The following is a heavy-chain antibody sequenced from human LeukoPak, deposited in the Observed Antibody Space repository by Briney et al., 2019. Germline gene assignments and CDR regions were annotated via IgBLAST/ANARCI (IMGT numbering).Heavy chain of an antibody. V-gene: IGHV3-53*01. Sequence: GGSLRLSCAASGFTFSSYWMHWVRHAPGKGLVWVSVIYSGGSTYYADSVKGRFTISRDISKNTLYLQMNSLRAEDTAVYYCARDVVSGYYTFDYWGQGTLVTVSS. CDR1: GFTFSSYW. D-gene: IGHD3-22*01. J-gene: IGHJ4*02. CDR3: ARDVVSGYYTFDY. CDR2: IYSGGST.